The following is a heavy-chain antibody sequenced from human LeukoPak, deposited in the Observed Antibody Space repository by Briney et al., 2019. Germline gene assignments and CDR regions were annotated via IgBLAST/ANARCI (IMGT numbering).Heavy chain of an antibody. Sequence: ASVKVSCKASGGTFRSYAISWVRQAPGQGLEWMGGIIPIFGTANYAQKFQGRVTITADESTSTAYMELSSLRSEDTAVYYCARGGDGDYEREYFDYWGQGTLVTVSS. D-gene: IGHD4-17*01. V-gene: IGHV1-69*13. CDR2: IIPIFGTA. J-gene: IGHJ4*02. CDR3: ARGGDGDYEREYFDY. CDR1: GGTFRSYA.